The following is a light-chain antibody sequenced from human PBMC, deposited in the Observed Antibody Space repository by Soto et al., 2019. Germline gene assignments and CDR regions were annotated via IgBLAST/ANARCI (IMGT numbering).Light chain of an antibody. V-gene: IGKV3-20*01. CDR2: GAS. Sequence: EIEMTQSPATLSLSPGERATLSCRASQTINTNLAWYQQSPGRAPRLFIYGASSRATGIPDRFSGSGSGTDFTLTNSRLEPEDFAVYDCQQYGISVFTFRQGTKLEIK. CDR1: QTINTN. CDR3: QQYGISVFT. J-gene: IGKJ2*01.